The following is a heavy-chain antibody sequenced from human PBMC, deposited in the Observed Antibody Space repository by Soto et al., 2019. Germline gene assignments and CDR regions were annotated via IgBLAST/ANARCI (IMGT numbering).Heavy chain of an antibody. V-gene: IGHV4-39*01. CDR1: GGSISSSSYY. D-gene: IGHD3-10*01. CDR3: ASPGRYYYGSGSYFPFDY. Sequence: SETLSLTCTVSGGSISSSSYYWGWIRQPPGKGLEWIGSIYYSGSTYYNPSLKSRVTISVDTSKNQFSLKLRSVTAADTAVYYCASPGRYYYGSGSYFPFDYWGQGTLVTVSS. J-gene: IGHJ4*02. CDR2: IYYSGST.